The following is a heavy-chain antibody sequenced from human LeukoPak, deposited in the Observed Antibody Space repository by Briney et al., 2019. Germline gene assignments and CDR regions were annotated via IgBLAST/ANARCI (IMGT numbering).Heavy chain of an antibody. V-gene: IGHV4-61*02. J-gene: IGHJ5*02. CDR2: SYTSGST. D-gene: IGHD3-10*01. CDR3: ARDKGGFLYFGEYDP. Sequence: SEALSVTCTDSGASISSGSHHWSSIGPPAGKTLEWLGRSYTSGSTNYNPSLKSRVSISVDMSKNQFSLKLSSVTAADTAVYYCARDKGGFLYFGEYDPWGQGTLVTVSS. CDR1: GASISSGSHH.